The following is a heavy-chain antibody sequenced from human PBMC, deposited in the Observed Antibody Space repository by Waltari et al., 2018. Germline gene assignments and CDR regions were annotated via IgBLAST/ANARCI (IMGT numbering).Heavy chain of an antibody. Sequence: EVQLLESGGGLVQPGGSLSPSCAASGFTFSRYAMSWVRQAPGKGLEWVSAISGSGGSTYYADSVKGRFTISRDNSKNTLYLQMNSLRAEDTAVYYCAKDLLRQQLVQGWFDPWGQGTLVTVSS. D-gene: IGHD6-13*01. CDR1: GFTFSRYA. CDR2: ISGSGGST. J-gene: IGHJ5*02. CDR3: AKDLLRQQLVQGWFDP. V-gene: IGHV3-23*01.